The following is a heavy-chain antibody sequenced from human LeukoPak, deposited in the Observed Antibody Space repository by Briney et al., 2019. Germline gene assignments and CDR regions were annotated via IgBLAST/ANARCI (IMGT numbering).Heavy chain of an antibody. D-gene: IGHD1-26*01. J-gene: IGHJ4*02. CDR3: ARDSGGSSQGGFDY. Sequence: GGSLRLTCAASGFTFSSYAMSWVRQAPGKGLEWVSYISSSSSTIYYADSVKGRFTISRDNAKNTLYLQMNSLRAEDTAVYYCARDSGGSSQGGFDYWGQGTLVTVSS. V-gene: IGHV3-48*01. CDR1: GFTFSSYA. CDR2: ISSSSSTI.